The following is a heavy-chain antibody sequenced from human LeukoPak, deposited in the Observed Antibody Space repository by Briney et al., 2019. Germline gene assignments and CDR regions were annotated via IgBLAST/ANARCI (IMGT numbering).Heavy chain of an antibody. V-gene: IGHV3-15*01. J-gene: IGHJ4*02. D-gene: IGHD5-24*01. Sequence: GGSLRLSCVASGFTFTNAWMTWVRQAPGKGLEWVGRIKSIGDGGATNYAAPVKGRFTISRDNSKNTLYLQMNSLRAEDTAVYYCAKSVDGYNPGAFDYWGQGTLVTVSS. CDR3: AKSVDGYNPGAFDY. CDR2: IKSIGDGGAT. CDR1: GFTFTNAW.